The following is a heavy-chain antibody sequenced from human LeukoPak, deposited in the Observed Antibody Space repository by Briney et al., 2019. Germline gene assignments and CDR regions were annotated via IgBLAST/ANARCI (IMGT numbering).Heavy chain of an antibody. Sequence: QPGGSLRLSCAASGFTFGSSAMSWVRQAPGKGPEWVSTFSRSGPDTYYADSVKGRFTIFRDNSKNTLYLQMNSLRAEDTAVYYCAEGSLGSWYYFDYWGQGTLVTVSS. CDR1: GFTFGSSA. CDR3: AEGSLGSWYYFDY. D-gene: IGHD6-13*01. J-gene: IGHJ4*02. V-gene: IGHV3-23*01. CDR2: FSRSGPDT.